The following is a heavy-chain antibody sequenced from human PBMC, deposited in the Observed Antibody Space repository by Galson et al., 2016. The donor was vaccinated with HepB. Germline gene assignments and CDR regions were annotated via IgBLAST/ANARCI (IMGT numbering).Heavy chain of an antibody. D-gene: IGHD2-15*01. J-gene: IGHJ6*02. Sequence: SLRLSCAASGFTVSTNYMSWVRQAPGKGLEWVSVIYGGGSKTYEDSVKGRFTISRNNSKNTLYLQMNSLRTEDTAVYYCARPLPNVGYGMDVWGQGTTVTVSS. CDR2: IYGGGSK. CDR1: GFTVSTNY. CDR3: ARPLPNVGYGMDV. V-gene: IGHV3-53*04.